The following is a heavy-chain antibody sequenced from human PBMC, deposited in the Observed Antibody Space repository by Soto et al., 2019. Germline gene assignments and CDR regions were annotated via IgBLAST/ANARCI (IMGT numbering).Heavy chain of an antibody. Sequence: GGSLSLSCAASGFTFSSYAMHWGRQAPGKGLEWVAVISYDGSNKYYADSVKGRFTISRDNSKNTLYLQMNSLRAEDTAVYYCARERRRRDGYNNPDAFDIWGQGTMVTVSS. V-gene: IGHV3-30-3*01. CDR3: ARERRRRDGYNNPDAFDI. J-gene: IGHJ3*02. CDR2: ISYDGSNK. CDR1: GFTFSSYA. D-gene: IGHD4-4*01.